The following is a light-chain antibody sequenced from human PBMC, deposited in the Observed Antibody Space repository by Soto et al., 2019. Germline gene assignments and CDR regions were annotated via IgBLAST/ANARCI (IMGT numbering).Light chain of an antibody. CDR2: EVT. J-gene: IGLJ2*01. Sequence: QSALTQPASVSGSPGQSITISCTGTSSDVGAYNYVSWYQQHPGKAPKLMISEVTNRPSGVSNRFSGSKSGNTASLTISGLKADDEADYYCSSYTGGSTPVIFGGGTKVTVL. CDR3: SSYTGGSTPVI. V-gene: IGLV2-14*01. CDR1: SSDVGAYNY.